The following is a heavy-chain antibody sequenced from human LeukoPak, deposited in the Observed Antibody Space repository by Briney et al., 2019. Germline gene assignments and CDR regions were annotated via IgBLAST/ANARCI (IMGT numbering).Heavy chain of an antibody. J-gene: IGHJ4*02. Sequence: PGGSLRLSCAASGFTFDDYGMSWVRQAPGKGLEWVSGINWNGGSTGYADSVKGRFTISRDNAKNSLYLQMNSLRAEDTALYYCARVDDSSGYYLYYFDYWGQGTLVTVSS. CDR1: GFTFDDYG. CDR3: ARVDDSSGYYLYYFDY. V-gene: IGHV3-20*04. CDR2: INWNGGST. D-gene: IGHD3-22*01.